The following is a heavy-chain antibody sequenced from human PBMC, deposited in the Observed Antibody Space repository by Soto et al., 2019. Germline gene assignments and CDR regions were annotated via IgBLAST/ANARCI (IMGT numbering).Heavy chain of an antibody. CDR1: GGSISSGGYY. V-gene: IGHV4-31*03. D-gene: IGHD3-10*01. Sequence: QVQLQESGPGLVKPSQTLSLTCTVSGGSISSGGYYWSWIRQHPGKGLEWMGYIYYSGSTYYNPSLTSRVTISVDTSKNQFSLKLSSVTAADTAVYYCARAPYYYGSGSYNWFDPWGQGTLVTVSS. J-gene: IGHJ5*02. CDR3: ARAPYYYGSGSYNWFDP. CDR2: IYYSGST.